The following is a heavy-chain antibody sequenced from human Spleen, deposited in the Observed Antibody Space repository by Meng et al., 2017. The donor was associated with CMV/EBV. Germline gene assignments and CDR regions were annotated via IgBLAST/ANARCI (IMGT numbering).Heavy chain of an antibody. CDR1: YTFTGYY. CDR2: INPNSGGT. D-gene: IGHD5-18*01. Sequence: YTFTGYYMHWVRQAPGQGIEWMGWINPNSGGTNYAQKFQGRVTMTRDTSISTAYMELSRLRSDDTAVYYCARDPMGTAMVTWGTDYWGQGTLVTVSS. V-gene: IGHV1-2*02. J-gene: IGHJ4*02. CDR3: ARDPMGTAMVTWGTDY.